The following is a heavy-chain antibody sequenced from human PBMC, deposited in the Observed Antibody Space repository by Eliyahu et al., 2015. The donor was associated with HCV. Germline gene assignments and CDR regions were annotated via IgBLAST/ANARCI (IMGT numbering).Heavy chain of an antibody. D-gene: IGHD4-11*01. CDR3: ARGPRRGSNYNGPGGMDV. CDR1: GGSFSGYY. CDR2: INHSGST. V-gene: IGHV4-34*01. Sequence: QVQLQQWGAGLLKPSETLSLTCAVYGGSFSGYYWSWIRQPPGKGLEWIGEINHSGSTNYNPSLKSRVTISVDTSKNQFSLKLSSVTAADTAVYYCARGPRRGSNYNGPGGMDVWGQGTTVTVSS. J-gene: IGHJ6*02.